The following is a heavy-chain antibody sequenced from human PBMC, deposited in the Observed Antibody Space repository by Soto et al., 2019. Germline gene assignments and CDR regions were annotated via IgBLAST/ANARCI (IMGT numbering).Heavy chain of an antibody. J-gene: IGHJ5*02. CDR3: ATHSWHH. Sequence: EVQVSESGGGLVQPGGSLRLSCAASGLTFSKADMSWVRQAPGKGLEWVSAITGSGVNTYYADSVKGRFTVSRDNSKNTLFLQMNSLRVEDTAIYYCATHSWHHWGQGTLVTVSS. D-gene: IGHD5-12*01. V-gene: IGHV3-23*01. CDR1: GLTFSKAD. CDR2: ITGSGVNT.